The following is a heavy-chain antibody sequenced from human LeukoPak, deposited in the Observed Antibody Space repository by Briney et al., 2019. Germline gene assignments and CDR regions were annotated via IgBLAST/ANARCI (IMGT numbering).Heavy chain of an antibody. D-gene: IGHD6-25*01. CDR2: ISSSSSYI. J-gene: IGHJ4*02. CDR1: GFTFSSYS. Sequence: GGSLRLSCAASGFTFSSYSMNWVRQAPGKGLEWVSSISSSSSYIYYADSVKGRFTISRDNAKNSLYLQMNSLRDEDTAVYYCARAYTDSGYVVEYWGQGTLVTVSS. V-gene: IGHV3-21*01. CDR3: ARAYTDSGYVVEY.